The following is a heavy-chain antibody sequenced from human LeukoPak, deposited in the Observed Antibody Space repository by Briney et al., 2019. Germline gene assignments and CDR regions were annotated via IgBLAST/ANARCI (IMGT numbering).Heavy chain of an antibody. CDR1: GGSISSYY. D-gene: IGHD3-10*01. J-gene: IGHJ6*02. V-gene: IGHV4-59*08. CDR2: IYYSGST. CDR3: ARHGGLLWFGELLSNYYYHYGMDV. Sequence: SETLSLTCTVSGGSISSYYWSWIRQPPGKGLEWIGYIYYSGSTNYNPSLKSRVTISVDTSKNQFSLKLSSVTAADTAVYYCARHGGLLWFGELLSNYYYHYGMDVWGQGTTVTVSS.